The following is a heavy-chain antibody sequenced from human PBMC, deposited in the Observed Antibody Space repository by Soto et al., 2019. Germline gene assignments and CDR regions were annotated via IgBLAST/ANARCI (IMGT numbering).Heavy chain of an antibody. Sequence: QVQLVQSGAEVKKPGASVKVSCKASGYTFTSYGISWVRQAPGQGLEWMGWISTHNGNTNYAQKLQGRVTMTTDTSTRTAYMELRSRRSDDTAVYYCARGPPSYYDSSGYYKYFDYWGQGTLVTVSS. V-gene: IGHV1-18*01. CDR3: ARGPPSYYDSSGYYKYFDY. CDR2: ISTHNGNT. D-gene: IGHD3-22*01. CDR1: GYTFTSYG. J-gene: IGHJ4*02.